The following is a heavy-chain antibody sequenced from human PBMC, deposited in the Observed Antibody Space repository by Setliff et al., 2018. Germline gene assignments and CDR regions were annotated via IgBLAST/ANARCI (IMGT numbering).Heavy chain of an antibody. CDR2: INPSGGST. CDR3: ARGPYGSGRHGWFDP. Sequence: ASVKVSCKASGYTFTSYFIHWVRQAPGQGLEWMGIINPSGGSTSYAQKFQGRVIMTRDTSTRTVYMELSSLRSEDTAMYYCARGPYGSGRHGWFDPWGQGTLVTSPQ. D-gene: IGHD3-10*01. J-gene: IGHJ5*02. V-gene: IGHV1-46*01. CDR1: GYTFTSYF.